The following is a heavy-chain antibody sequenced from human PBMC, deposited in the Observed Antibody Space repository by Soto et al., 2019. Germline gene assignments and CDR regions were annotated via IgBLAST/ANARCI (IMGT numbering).Heavy chain of an antibody. V-gene: IGHV5-10-1*01. Sequence: PGESLNIYWKGSGYSFTSYWISWVRQMPGKGLEWMGRIDPSDSYTNYSPSFQGHVTISADKSNSTAYLQWSSLKASDTAMYYCARAATVAGIPHFDYWGQGTLVTVSS. CDR3: ARAATVAGIPHFDY. D-gene: IGHD6-19*01. CDR2: IDPSDSYT. J-gene: IGHJ4*02. CDR1: GYSFTSYW.